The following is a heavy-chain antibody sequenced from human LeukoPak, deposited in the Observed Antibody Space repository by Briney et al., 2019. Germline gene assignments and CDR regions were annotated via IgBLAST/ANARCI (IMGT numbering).Heavy chain of an antibody. J-gene: IGHJ4*02. CDR3: ARAGGSGYSYGYGY. V-gene: IGHV1-2*02. D-gene: IGHD5-18*01. Sequence: GASVKVSCKASGYTFTGYYRHWVRQAPGQGLEWMGWINPNSGGTNYAQKFQGRVTMTRDTSISTAYMELSRLRSDDTAVYYCARAGGSGYSYGYGYWGQGTLVTVSS. CDR2: INPNSGGT. CDR1: GYTFTGYY.